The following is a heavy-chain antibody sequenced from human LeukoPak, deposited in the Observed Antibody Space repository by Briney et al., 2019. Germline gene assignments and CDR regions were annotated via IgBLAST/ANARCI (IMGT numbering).Heavy chain of an antibody. CDR2: ISAYNGNT. Sequence: ASVTVSCKASGYTFISYGISWVRQAPGQGLEWMGWISAYNGNTNYAQKLQGRVTMTTDTSTSTAYMELRSLRSDDAAVYYCARDRRPTVTVGYYYYYYMDVWGKGTTVTVSS. J-gene: IGHJ6*03. V-gene: IGHV1-18*01. CDR1: GYTFISYG. D-gene: IGHD4-11*01. CDR3: ARDRRPTVTVGYYYYYYMDV.